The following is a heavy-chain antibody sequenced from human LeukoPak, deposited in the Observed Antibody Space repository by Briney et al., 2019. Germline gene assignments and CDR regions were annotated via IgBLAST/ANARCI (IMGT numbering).Heavy chain of an antibody. CDR3: ANSGRRWLQLAGYDY. J-gene: IGHJ4*02. V-gene: IGHV3-23*01. CDR2: ISGSGGST. D-gene: IGHD5-24*01. CDR1: GFTFSSYA. Sequence: QPGASLRLSCAASGFTFSSYAMSWVRQAPGKGLEWVSAISGSGGSTYYADSVKGRFTISRDNSKNTLYLQMNSLRAEDTAVYYWANSGRRWLQLAGYDYWGQGTLVTVSS.